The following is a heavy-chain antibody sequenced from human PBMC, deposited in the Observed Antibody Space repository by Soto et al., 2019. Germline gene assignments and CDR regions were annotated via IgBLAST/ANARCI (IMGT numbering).Heavy chain of an antibody. CDR2: IWYDGSNK. Sequence: QVQLVESGGGVVQPGRSLRLSCAASGFTFSSYGMHWVRQAPGKGLEWVAVIWYDGSNKYYADSVKGRFTISRDNSNNTLYLQMNSLRAEDTAVYFCARVEGGYSGSYYDYWGQGTLVTVSS. J-gene: IGHJ4*02. V-gene: IGHV3-33*01. D-gene: IGHD1-26*01. CDR1: GFTFSSYG. CDR3: ARVEGGYSGSYYDY.